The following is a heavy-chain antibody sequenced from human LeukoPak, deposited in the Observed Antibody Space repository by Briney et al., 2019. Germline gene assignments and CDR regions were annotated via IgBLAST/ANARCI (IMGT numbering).Heavy chain of an antibody. D-gene: IGHD6-25*01. Sequence: GGSLRLSCAASGFTFSNAWMSWVRQAPGKGLEWVGRIKSKTDGGTTDYAAPVKGRFTISRDDSKNTLYLQMNSLKTEDTAVYYCTSIPADVSAYYYYYMDVWGKGTTVTVSS. CDR2: IKSKTDGGTT. J-gene: IGHJ6*03. CDR3: TSIPADVSAYYYYYMDV. CDR1: GFTFSNAW. V-gene: IGHV3-15*01.